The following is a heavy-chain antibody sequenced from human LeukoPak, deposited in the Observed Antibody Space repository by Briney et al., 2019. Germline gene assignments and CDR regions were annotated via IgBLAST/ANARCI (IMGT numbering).Heavy chain of an antibody. CDR2: INPNSGGT. Sequence: ASVKVSCKASGYTFTGYYMHWVRQAPGQGLEWMGWINPNSGGTNYAQKFQGRVTMTRDTSISTAYMELSRLRSDDTAVYYCARDLFSRRMNYYGSGSHFAYWGQGTLVAVSS. CDR1: GYTFTGYY. V-gene: IGHV1-2*02. J-gene: IGHJ4*02. CDR3: ARDLFSRRMNYYGSGSHFAY. D-gene: IGHD3-10*01.